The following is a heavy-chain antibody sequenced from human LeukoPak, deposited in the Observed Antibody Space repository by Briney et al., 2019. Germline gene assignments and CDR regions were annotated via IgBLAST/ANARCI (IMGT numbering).Heavy chain of an antibody. V-gene: IGHV3-30*18. CDR1: GFTFSSYG. CDR2: ISFDGSNK. D-gene: IGHD4-17*01. Sequence: PGRSLRLSCAASGFTFSSYGMHWVRQAPGKGLEWVAVISFDGSNKYCSDSVKGRFTVSRDNSKNTLYLQMSSLRAEDTAVYYCAKATVTHLIDYWGEGALVTVSS. CDR3: AKATVTHLIDY. J-gene: IGHJ4*02.